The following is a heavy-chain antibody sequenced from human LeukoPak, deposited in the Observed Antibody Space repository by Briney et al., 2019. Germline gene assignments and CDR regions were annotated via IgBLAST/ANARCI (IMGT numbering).Heavy chain of an antibody. CDR3: ASPLVRGVISPLTR. CDR1: GGSFSGYY. V-gene: IGHV4-34*01. D-gene: IGHD3-10*01. CDR2: INHSGST. Sequence: SGTLSLTCAVYGGSFSGYYWSWIRQPPGKGLEWIGEINHSGSTNYNPSLKSRVTISVDTSKNQFTLKLSSVTAADTAVYYCASPLVRGVISPLTRWGQGTLVTVSS. J-gene: IGHJ4*02.